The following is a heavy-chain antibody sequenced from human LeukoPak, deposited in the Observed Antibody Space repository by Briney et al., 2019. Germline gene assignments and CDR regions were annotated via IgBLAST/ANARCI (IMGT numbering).Heavy chain of an antibody. D-gene: IGHD6-25*01. J-gene: IGHJ6*03. CDR3: AKDFSSASYTYYYYYMDV. V-gene: IGHV4-39*07. CDR1: SGSISTSNYY. Sequence: PSETLSLTCTVSSGSISTSNYYWGWVRQPPGKALEWIGNIFYSGSTYYNPSLKSRVTISLDTSKNQFSLKVSSVTAADTAIYYCAKDFSSASYTYYYYYMDVWGKGTTVTVSS. CDR2: IFYSGST.